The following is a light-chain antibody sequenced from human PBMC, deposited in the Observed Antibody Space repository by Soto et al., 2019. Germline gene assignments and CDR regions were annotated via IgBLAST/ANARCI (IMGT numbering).Light chain of an antibody. Sequence: DVVMTQSPLSLPVTLGQPASISCRSSQSLVHSDGNTYLSWFQQRPGHSPRRLIYKVSDRDSGVPDRFRGSGSGTDFTLKISRVEAEDVGVYYCMQGTHWPRTFGQGTKVDIK. J-gene: IGKJ1*01. CDR2: KVS. V-gene: IGKV2-30*02. CDR3: MQGTHWPRT. CDR1: QSLVHSDGNTY.